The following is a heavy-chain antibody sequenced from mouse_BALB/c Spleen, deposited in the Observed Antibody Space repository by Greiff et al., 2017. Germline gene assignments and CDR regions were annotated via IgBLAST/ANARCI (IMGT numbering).Heavy chain of an antibody. V-gene: IGHV3-8*02. CDR3: ARITTVPSYWYFDV. D-gene: IGHD1-1*01. Sequence: VQLKESGPSLVKPSQTLSLTCSVTGDSITSGYWNWIRKFPGNKLEYMGYISYSGSTYYNPSLKSRISITRDTSKNQYYLQLNSVTTEDTATYYCARITTVPSYWYFDVWGAGTTVTVSS. J-gene: IGHJ1*01. CDR1: GDSITSGY. CDR2: ISYSGST.